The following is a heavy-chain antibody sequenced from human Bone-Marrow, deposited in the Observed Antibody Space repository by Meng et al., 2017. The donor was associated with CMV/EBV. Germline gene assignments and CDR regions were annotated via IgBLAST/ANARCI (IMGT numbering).Heavy chain of an antibody. V-gene: IGHV1-46*01. J-gene: IGHJ4*02. CDR2: IDPSGGST. D-gene: IGHD2-2*03. CDR1: GYIHTSYF. Sequence: ASVKVSCKTSGYIHTSYFMYWVRQAPGQGLEWMGVIDPSGGSTTYAQKFQGRVTMTRDTYTNTIYMELSSLRSEDTAIYYCARDLDIVVAPAAEDDYWGQRTLVTVSS. CDR3: ARDLDIVVAPAAEDDY.